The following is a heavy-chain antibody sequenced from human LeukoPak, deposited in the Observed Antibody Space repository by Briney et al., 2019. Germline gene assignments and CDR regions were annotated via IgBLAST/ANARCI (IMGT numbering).Heavy chain of an antibody. Sequence: SETLSLTCTVSGGSISSYYWSWIRQPPGKGLEWFGYIYYSGSTNYNPSLKSRVTISVDTSKNQFSLKLSSVTAADTAVYYCARARLSRKGMDVWGQGTTVTVSS. CDR3: ARARLSRKGMDV. J-gene: IGHJ6*02. CDR1: GGSISSYY. CDR2: IYYSGST. V-gene: IGHV4-59*01. D-gene: IGHD4/OR15-4a*01.